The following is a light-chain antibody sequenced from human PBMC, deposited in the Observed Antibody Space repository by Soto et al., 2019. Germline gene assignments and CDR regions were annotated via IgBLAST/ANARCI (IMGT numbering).Light chain of an antibody. Sequence: VVTQEPSFSVSPGRTVTLTCGLSSGSVSTSYYPSWYQQTPGQAPRTLIYSTNTRSSGVPDRFSGSILGNKAALTITGAQADDESDYYCVLYMGSGIWVFGGGTKLTV. V-gene: IGLV8-61*01. CDR3: VLYMGSGIWV. J-gene: IGLJ3*02. CDR2: STN. CDR1: SGSVSTSYY.